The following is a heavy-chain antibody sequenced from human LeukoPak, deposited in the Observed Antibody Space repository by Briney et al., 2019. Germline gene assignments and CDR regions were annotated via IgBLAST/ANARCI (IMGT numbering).Heavy chain of an antibody. Sequence: ASVKVSCKASGYTFTSYYMHWVRQAPGQGLEWMGIINPSGGSTSYAQKFQGRVTMTRDTSTSTVYMELSSLRSEDPAVYYCARPDSSGYSFDYWGQGTLVTVSS. CDR1: GYTFTSYY. V-gene: IGHV1-46*01. D-gene: IGHD3-22*01. CDR2: INPSGGST. CDR3: ARPDSSGYSFDY. J-gene: IGHJ4*02.